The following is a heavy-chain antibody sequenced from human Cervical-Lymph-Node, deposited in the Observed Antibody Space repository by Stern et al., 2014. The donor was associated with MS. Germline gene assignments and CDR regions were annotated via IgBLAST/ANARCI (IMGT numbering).Heavy chain of an antibody. CDR3: ARESGSGPCDS. CDR2: ISNDGRTT. J-gene: IGHJ4*02. D-gene: IGHD6-19*01. V-gene: IGHV3-74*01. CDR1: GFAFSSYW. Sequence: EVHLVESGGGLVQPGGSLRLTCSASGFAFSSYWMHWVRQAPGKGLVWVSVISNDGRTTTYADSVKGRFTISRDNAKNTVYLQVNSLRADDTAVYYCARESGSGPCDSWGQGTLVTVSS.